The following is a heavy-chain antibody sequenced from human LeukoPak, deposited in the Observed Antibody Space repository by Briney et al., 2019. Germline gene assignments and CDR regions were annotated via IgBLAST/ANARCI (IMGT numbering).Heavy chain of an antibody. CDR1: GYTFTSYG. J-gene: IGHJ5*02. Sequence: ASVKVSCKASGYTFTSYGVSWVRQAPGQGLEWMGWISAYNGNTNYAQKLQGRVTMTTDTSTSTAYMVLRSLRSDDTAVYYCARDHYYDSSGYSLPATWGQGALVTVSS. V-gene: IGHV1-18*01. CDR2: ISAYNGNT. D-gene: IGHD3-22*01. CDR3: ARDHYYDSSGYSLPAT.